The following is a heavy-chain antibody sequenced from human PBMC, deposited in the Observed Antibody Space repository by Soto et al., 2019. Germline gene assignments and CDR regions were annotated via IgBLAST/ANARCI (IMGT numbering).Heavy chain of an antibody. CDR2: IYYSGST. CDR1: GGSISSYY. V-gene: IGHV4-59*08. CDR3: ARHNYGSGSTYFDY. J-gene: IGHJ4*02. Sequence: SETLSLTCTVSGGSISSYYWSWIRQPPGKGLEWIGYIYYSGSTNYNPSPKSRVTISVDTSKNQFSLKLNSMTAADTAVYYCARHNYGSGSTYFDYWGQGTLVTSPQ. D-gene: IGHD3-10*01.